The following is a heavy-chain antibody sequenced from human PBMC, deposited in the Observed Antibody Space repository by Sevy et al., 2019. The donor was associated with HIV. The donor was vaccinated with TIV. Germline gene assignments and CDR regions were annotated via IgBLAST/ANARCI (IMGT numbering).Heavy chain of an antibody. CDR3: ARDREEYYGSGSYYSPPLYYYGMDV. V-gene: IGHV3-48*02. J-gene: IGHJ6*02. CDR2: ISSSSSTI. Sequence: GGSLRLSCAASGFTFSSYSMNWVRQAPGKGLEWVSYISSSSSTIYYADSVKGRFTISRDNAKNSLYLQMNSLRDEDTDVCYCARDREEYYGSGSYYSPPLYYYGMDVWGQGTTVTVSS. CDR1: GFTFSSYS. D-gene: IGHD3-10*01.